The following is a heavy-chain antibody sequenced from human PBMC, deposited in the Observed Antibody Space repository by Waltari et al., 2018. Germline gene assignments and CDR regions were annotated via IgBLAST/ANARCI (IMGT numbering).Heavy chain of an antibody. V-gene: IGHV4-59*01. D-gene: IGHD5-18*01. CDR3: ARDREHSYGKYFDY. Sequence: QVQLQESGPGLVKSSETLSLTCTVSGVSISTYYWSWIRQPPGKGLEWIGYFYNSGSTNYNPSLKSRVTMSVDTSKNLFSLKLSSVTAADTAVYYCARDREHSYGKYFDYWGQGILVTVSS. J-gene: IGHJ4*02. CDR1: GVSISTYY. CDR2: FYNSGST.